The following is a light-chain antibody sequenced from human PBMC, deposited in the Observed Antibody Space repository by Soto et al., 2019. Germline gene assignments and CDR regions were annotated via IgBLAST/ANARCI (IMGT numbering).Light chain of an antibody. J-gene: IGLJ1*01. CDR2: DVS. CDR1: SSDVAAYNF. Sequence: QSALTRAASVSGSPGHSDAISCTGTSSDVAAYNFVSWYQQHPGKAPKLMVFDVSNRPSGVSDRFSGSKSGNTASLTISGLQAEDEADYYCSSCTRGGSYGFGTGAEVTVL. CDR3: SSCTRGGSYG. V-gene: IGLV2-14*01.